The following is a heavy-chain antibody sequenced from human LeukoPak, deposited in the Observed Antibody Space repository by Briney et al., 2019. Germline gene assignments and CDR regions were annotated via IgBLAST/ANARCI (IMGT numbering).Heavy chain of an antibody. CDR1: GYTFASYG. V-gene: IGHV1-18*01. J-gene: IGHJ5*02. Sequence: ASVKVSCKASGYTFASYGISWVRQAPGQGLEWMGWISAYNGNTNYAQKLQGRVTMTTDTSTSTAYMELRSLRSDDTAMYYCARGDHLLFRQKVAGEIWFDPWGQGTLVTVSS. CDR2: ISAYNGNT. CDR3: ARGDHLLFRQKVAGEIWFDP. D-gene: IGHD1-14*01.